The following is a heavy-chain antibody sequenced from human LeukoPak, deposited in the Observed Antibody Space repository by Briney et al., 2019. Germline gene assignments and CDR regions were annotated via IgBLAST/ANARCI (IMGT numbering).Heavy chain of an antibody. J-gene: IGHJ3*02. V-gene: IGHV3-11*04. CDR2: ISSSGNTI. CDR1: GFTFSDYY. Sequence: PGGSLRLSCAASGFTFSDYYMSWIRQAPGKGLEWVSYISSSGNTIYYADSVKGRFTISRDNAKNSLYMQMNSLRAEDTAVYYCARDLHRGYSYGYPFDAFDIWGQGTMVTVSS. D-gene: IGHD5-18*01. CDR3: ARDLHRGYSYGYPFDAFDI.